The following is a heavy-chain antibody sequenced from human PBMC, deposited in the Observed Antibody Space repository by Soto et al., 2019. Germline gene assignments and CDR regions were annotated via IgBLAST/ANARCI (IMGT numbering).Heavy chain of an antibody. CDR2: IYHSGIT. CDR1: RGSISSYY. CDR3: ARRYCSGGSCYLYFDY. Sequence: TPSLTLTFARGSISSYYWRWIREPPGKGLEWIGNIYHSGITNYNPSLKSRVTISVDMSKNQFSLTLSSVTAAYTAVYYCARRYCSGGSCYLYFDYWGQGTLVTVS. V-gene: IGHV4-59*08. J-gene: IGHJ4*02. D-gene: IGHD2-15*01.